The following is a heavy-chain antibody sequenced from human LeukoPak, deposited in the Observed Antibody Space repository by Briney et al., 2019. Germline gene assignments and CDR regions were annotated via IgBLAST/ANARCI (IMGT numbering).Heavy chain of an antibody. CDR3: ARHTVAGTEGADY. D-gene: IGHD6-19*01. CDR1: GGSISSSSYY. CDR2: IYYSGST. V-gene: IGHV4-39*01. Sequence: PSETLSLTCTASGGSISSSSYYWGWIRQPPGKGLEWIGSIYYSGSTYYNPSLKSRVTISVDTSKNQFSLKLSSVTAADTAVYYCARHTVAGTEGADYWGQGTLVTVSS. J-gene: IGHJ4*02.